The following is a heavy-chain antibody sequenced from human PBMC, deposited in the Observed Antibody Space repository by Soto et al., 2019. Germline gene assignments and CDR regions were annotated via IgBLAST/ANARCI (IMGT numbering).Heavy chain of an antibody. D-gene: IGHD6-19*01. CDR1: GGSFSGYS. CDR2: INHSGST. CDR3: ARYYRSGWAGKYYFDY. J-gene: IGHJ4*02. V-gene: IGHV4-34*01. Sequence: SEPLSLTCSISGGSFSGYSWSGIRPPPGKGLEWIGEINHSGSTNYNPSRKSQVTISVDTSKNQFSLKLSYVNAADTDVYYCARYYRSGWAGKYYFDYWGQGTLVTVSS.